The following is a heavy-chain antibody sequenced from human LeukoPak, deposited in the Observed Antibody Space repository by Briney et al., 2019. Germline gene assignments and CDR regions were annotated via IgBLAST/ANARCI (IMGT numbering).Heavy chain of an antibody. V-gene: IGHV4-38-2*02. CDR1: GHSITTGYF. D-gene: IGHD2-15*01. J-gene: IGHJ5*01. Sequence: PSETLSLTCSVSGHSITTGYFWAWIRQSPGKGLEWIASVSHSGTTYYNPPLKSRVTISLDTSRNQLSLKLSSVTAADTAVYYCVTDVLLCGGSICNFFDPWGQGALVTVSS. CDR3: VTDVLLCGGSICNFFDP. CDR2: VSHSGTT.